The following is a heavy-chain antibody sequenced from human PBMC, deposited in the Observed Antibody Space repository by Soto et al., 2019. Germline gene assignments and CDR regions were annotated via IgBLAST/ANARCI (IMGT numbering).Heavy chain of an antibody. CDR2: IYYSGST. Sequence: QVQLQESGPGLVKPSQTLSLTCTVSGGSISSGGYYWSWIRQHPGKGLEWIGYIYYSGSTYYNPSRKRGVSSSVDTSRNQFSMKLRSATAADTAVDYCARSPGNMAEIDYWGQGTLVTVSS. V-gene: IGHV4-31*03. CDR3: ARSPGNMAEIDY. CDR1: GGSISSGGYY. D-gene: IGHD3-10*01. J-gene: IGHJ4*02.